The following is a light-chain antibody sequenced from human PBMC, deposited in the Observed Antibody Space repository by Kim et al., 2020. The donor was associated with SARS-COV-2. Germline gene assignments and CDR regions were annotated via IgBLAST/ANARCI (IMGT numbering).Light chain of an antibody. V-gene: IGLV7-43*01. CDR2: NTN. CDR3: LLYYSGTWV. Sequence: VVTQEPSLTVSPGGTVTLTCASSTGAVTSGYYPNWFQQKPGQAPRTLIYNTNNKHSWTPARFSGSLLGGKAALTLSGVQPEDEAEYYCLLYYSGTWVFGGGTQLTVL. J-gene: IGLJ3*02. CDR1: TGAVTSGYY.